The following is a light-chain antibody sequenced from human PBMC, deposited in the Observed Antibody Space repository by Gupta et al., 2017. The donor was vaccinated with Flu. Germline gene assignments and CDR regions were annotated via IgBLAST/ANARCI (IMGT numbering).Light chain of an antibody. CDR3: QQYNSWPIT. CDR1: QSISNN. J-gene: IGKJ1*01. V-gene: IGKV3-15*01. CDR2: GAF. Sequence: GERVTLSCRASQSISNNLAWYQQKPGQAPRVLIYGAFTRATGIPARVSGSGSGTDYTLTISSLQSEDFAVYYCQQYNSWPITFGQGTKVEIK.